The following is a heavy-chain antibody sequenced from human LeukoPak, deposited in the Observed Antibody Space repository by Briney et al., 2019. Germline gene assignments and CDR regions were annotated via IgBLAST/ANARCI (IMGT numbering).Heavy chain of an antibody. D-gene: IGHD3-16*02. CDR3: ARESGGYDYVWGSYRYYDY. J-gene: IGHJ4*02. V-gene: IGHV4-4*07. Sequence: ASETLSLTCNVSGASVSRNYWNWIRQSAGTGLEWIGRILASGSTNYNPSLKSRVTISVDTSKNQFSLKLSSVTAADTAVYYCARESGGYDYVWGSYRYYDYWGQGTLVTVSS. CDR1: GASVSRNY. CDR2: ILASGST.